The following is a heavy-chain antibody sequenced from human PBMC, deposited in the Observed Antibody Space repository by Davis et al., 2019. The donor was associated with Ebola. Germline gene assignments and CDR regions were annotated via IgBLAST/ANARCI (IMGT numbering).Heavy chain of an antibody. Sequence: PGGSLRLSCAASGFTFSSYSMDWVRQAPGKGLEWVSSLSSGSDYIHYADSVKGRFTISRDNAKNSLYLQMNSLRAEDTAVYYCVKERCSSTSCFDDYWGQGTLVTVSS. V-gene: IGHV3-21*01. J-gene: IGHJ4*02. D-gene: IGHD2-2*01. CDR3: VKERCSSTSCFDDY. CDR2: LSSGSDYI. CDR1: GFTFSSYS.